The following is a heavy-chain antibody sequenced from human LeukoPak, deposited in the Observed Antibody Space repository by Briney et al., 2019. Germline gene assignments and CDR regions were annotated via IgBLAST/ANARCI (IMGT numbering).Heavy chain of an antibody. CDR3: ARDRWSYWYFDL. CDR1: GFTFSDFY. D-gene: IGHD2-15*01. J-gene: IGHJ2*01. V-gene: IGHV3-11*01. Sequence: GGSLRLSCAASGFTFSDFYMGWIRQAPGKGPEWISYISSSGYTVFYADSVKGQFTISRDNAKNSLYLQMSSLRAEDSAIYYCARDRWSYWYFDLWGRGTLVTVSS. CDR2: ISSSGYTV.